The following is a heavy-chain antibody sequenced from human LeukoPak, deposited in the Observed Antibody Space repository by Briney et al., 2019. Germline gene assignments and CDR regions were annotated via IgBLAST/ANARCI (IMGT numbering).Heavy chain of an antibody. V-gene: IGHV4-61*02. D-gene: IGHD3-16*01. CDR3: AREHPRGEVDDFDY. CDR1: GGSISSGFYY. Sequence: SETLSFTCTVSGGSISSGFYYWSWIRQPAGKGLEWIGRIYTSGSTNYNPSLKSRISISVDTSKNQFSLKLTSVTAADTAVYYCAREHPRGEVDDFDYWGQGTLVTVSS. J-gene: IGHJ4*02. CDR2: IYTSGST.